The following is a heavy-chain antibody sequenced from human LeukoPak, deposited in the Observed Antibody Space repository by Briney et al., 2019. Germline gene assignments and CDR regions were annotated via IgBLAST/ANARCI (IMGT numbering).Heavy chain of an antibody. Sequence: PSETLSLTCTVSGGSISSGSYYWGWIRQPPGKGLEWIGSIYYSGSTYYNPSLKSRVTISVDTSKNQFSLKLSSVTAADTAVYYCASRGIAVAGSFDWGQGTLVTVSS. CDR2: IYYSGST. D-gene: IGHD6-19*01. CDR3: ASRGIAVAGSFD. V-gene: IGHV4-39*01. J-gene: IGHJ4*02. CDR1: GGSISSGSYY.